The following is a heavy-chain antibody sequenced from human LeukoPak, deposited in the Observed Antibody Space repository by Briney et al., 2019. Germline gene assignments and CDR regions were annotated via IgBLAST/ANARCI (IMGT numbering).Heavy chain of an antibody. Sequence: ASVTVSCKASGYTFTSYGISWVRQAPGQGLEWMGWISAYNGNTNYAQKLQGRVTMTTDTSTSTAYMELRSLRSDDTAVYYCARNSDKYGDYEIDYWGQGTLVTVSS. D-gene: IGHD4-17*01. V-gene: IGHV1-18*01. CDR3: ARNSDKYGDYEIDY. CDR1: GYTFTSYG. CDR2: ISAYNGNT. J-gene: IGHJ4*02.